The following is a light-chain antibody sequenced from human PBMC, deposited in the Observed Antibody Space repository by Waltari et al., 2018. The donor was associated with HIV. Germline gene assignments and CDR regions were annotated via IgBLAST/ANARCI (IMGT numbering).Light chain of an antibody. V-gene: IGLV1-47*01. J-gene: IGLJ3*02. CDR1: SSNIGTNY. CDR2: RNN. Sequence: QSVLTQPPSASGTPGQRVTISCSGSSSNIGTNYVSWYHQLPGTAPKILIYRNNQRPSGVPDRFSGSKSGTSASLAISGLRSEDEADYYCAAWDDSLSGWVFGGGTKLTVL. CDR3: AAWDDSLSGWV.